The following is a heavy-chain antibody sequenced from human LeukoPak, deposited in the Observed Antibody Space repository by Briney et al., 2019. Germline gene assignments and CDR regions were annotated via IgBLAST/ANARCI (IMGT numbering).Heavy chain of an antibody. CDR2: IIPIFGTA. CDR1: GGTFISYD. CDR3: ASLCGGSCSNDY. D-gene: IGHD2-15*01. V-gene: IGHV1-69*06. J-gene: IGHJ4*02. Sequence: GSSLTVSCTASGGTFISYDISWVRQAPGQGLEWMGGIIPIFGTANYAQKFQGRVTITADKSTSTAYMELSSLRSEDTAVYYCASLCGGSCSNDYWCPGTLVTVSS.